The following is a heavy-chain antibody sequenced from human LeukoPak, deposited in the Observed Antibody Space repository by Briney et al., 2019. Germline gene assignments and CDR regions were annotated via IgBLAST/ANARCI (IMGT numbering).Heavy chain of an antibody. V-gene: IGHV3-74*03. CDR2: ISSDGTIT. CDR3: AKGLSIAVAGRLAAFDI. Sequence: PGGSLRLSCAASGFTFSNYWMHWVRQAPGKGLEWVSRISSDGTITTYAGSVKGRFTISRDNAKNTLYLQMNSLRAEDTAVYYCAKGLSIAVAGRLAAFDIWGQGTMVTVSS. J-gene: IGHJ3*02. D-gene: IGHD6-19*01. CDR1: GFTFSNYW.